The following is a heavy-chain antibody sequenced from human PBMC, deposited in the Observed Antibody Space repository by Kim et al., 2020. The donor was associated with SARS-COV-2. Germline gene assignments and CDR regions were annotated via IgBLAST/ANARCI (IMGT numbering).Heavy chain of an antibody. CDR1: GGSISSGSYY. CDR2: IYTSGST. CDR3: ARDRRREFDY. J-gene: IGHJ4*02. D-gene: IGHD6-6*01. V-gene: IGHV4-61*02. Sequence: SETLSLTCTVSGGSISSGSYYWSWIRQPAGKGLEWIGRIYTSGSTNYNPSLKSRVTISVDTSKNQFSLKLSSVTAADTAVYYCARDRRREFDYWGQGTLVTVSS.